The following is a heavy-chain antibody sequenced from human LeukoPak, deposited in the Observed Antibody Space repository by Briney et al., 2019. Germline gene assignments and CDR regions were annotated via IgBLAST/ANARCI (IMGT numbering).Heavy chain of an antibody. CDR3: ARGIAAHHFDY. J-gene: IGHJ4*02. CDR2: IYTSGST. D-gene: IGHD6-6*01. Sequence: SETLSLTCTVSGGSISSYYWSWIRQPAGKGLEWIGRIYTSGSTTYNPSLKSRVTISVDTSKNQFSLKLSSVTAADTAVYYCARGIAAHHFDYWGQGTLVTVSS. V-gene: IGHV4-4*07. CDR1: GGSISSYY.